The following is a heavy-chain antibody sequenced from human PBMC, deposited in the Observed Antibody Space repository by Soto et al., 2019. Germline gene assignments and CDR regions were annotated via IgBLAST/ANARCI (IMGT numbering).Heavy chain of an antibody. CDR1: GGSISSYY. CDR2: IYYSGST. CDR3: VRYRWYSSSTTFDI. Sequence: PSETLSLTCTVSGGSISSYYWSWIRQPPGKGLEWIGYIYYSGSTNYNPSLKSRVTISVDTYKNQNTLKLSSVTAADTAVYYCVRYRWYSSSTTFDIWGQGTMVTVSS. D-gene: IGHD6-6*01. J-gene: IGHJ3*02. V-gene: IGHV4-59*01.